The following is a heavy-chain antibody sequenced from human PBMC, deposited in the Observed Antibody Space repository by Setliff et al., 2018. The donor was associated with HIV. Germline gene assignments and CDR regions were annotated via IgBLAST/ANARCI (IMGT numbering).Heavy chain of an antibody. V-gene: IGHV3-7*01. D-gene: IGHD1-1*01. CDR1: GFTFTNYW. CDR3: AGSRGYFVQAD. CDR2: IHKDGSEK. Sequence: GESLKISCAASGFTFTNYWMSWVRQAPGKGLEWVANIHKDGSEKYYVDSVKGRLTISRDNTKNLLYLEMNSLRAEDTAVYYCAGSRGYFVQADWGQGTLVTVSS. J-gene: IGHJ4*02.